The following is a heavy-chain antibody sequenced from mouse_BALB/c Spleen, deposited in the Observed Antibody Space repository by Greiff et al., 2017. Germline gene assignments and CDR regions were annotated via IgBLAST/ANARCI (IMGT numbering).Heavy chain of an antibody. Sequence: QVQLQQSGAELVRPGTSVKVSCKASGYAFTNYLIEWVKQRPGQGLEWIGVINPGSGGTNYNEKFKGKATLTADKSSSTAYMQLSSLTSDDSAVYFGARSGGDGFAYWGQGTLVTVSA. CDR2: INPGSGGT. CDR1: GYAFTNYL. D-gene: IGHD3-1*01. CDR3: ARSGGDGFAY. V-gene: IGHV1-54*03. J-gene: IGHJ3*01.